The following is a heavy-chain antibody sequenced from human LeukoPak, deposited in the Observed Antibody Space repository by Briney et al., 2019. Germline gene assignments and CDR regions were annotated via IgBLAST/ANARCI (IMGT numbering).Heavy chain of an antibody. V-gene: IGHV1-18*01. J-gene: IGHJ4*02. CDR3: ATLGDGYSSGWYWD. D-gene: IGHD6-19*01. CDR1: GYTFTSYG. Sequence: ASVKVSCTASGYTFTSYGISWVRQAPGQGLEWMGWISAYNGNTNYAQKLQGRVTMTTDTSTSTAYMELRSLRSDDTAVYYCATLGDGYSSGWYWDWGQGTLVTVSS. CDR2: ISAYNGNT.